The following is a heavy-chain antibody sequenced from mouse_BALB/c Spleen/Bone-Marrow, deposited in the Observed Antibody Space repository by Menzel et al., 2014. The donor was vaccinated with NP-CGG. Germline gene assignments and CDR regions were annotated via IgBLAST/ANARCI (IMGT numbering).Heavy chain of an antibody. V-gene: IGHV5-17*02. CDR3: GGSGSSSGCFDY. D-gene: IGHD1-1*01. J-gene: IGHJ2*01. CDR1: GFTFSSFG. CDR2: ISSGRSTI. Sequence: EVMLVESGGGLVQPGGSRKLSCAASGFTFSSFGMHWVRQAPEKGLEWVAYISSGRSTIYYADTLMDRFTISRDNPKNNMFLQMTSLRSEDAAMYYCGGSGSSSGCFDYWGLGTTLTVSS.